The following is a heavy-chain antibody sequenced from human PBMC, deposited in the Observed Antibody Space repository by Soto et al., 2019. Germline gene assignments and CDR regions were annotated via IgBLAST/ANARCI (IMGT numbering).Heavy chain of an antibody. CDR1: GFTFTRYS. CDR2: ISSTTNYI. J-gene: IGHJ4*02. CDR3: ARESEDLTSNFDY. Sequence: PGGSLRLFCAASGFTFTRYSMNWVRQAPGKGLEWVSSISSTTNYIYYADSLKGRFNVSRDNAKNSVYLEMNSLSAEDTAVYYCARESEDLTSNFDYWGQGTLVTVSS. V-gene: IGHV3-21*01.